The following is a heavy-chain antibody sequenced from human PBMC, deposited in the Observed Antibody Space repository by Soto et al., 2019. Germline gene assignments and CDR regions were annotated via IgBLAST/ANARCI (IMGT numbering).Heavy chain of an antibody. CDR2: VDYSGTT. Sequence: TSETLSLTCAVSGGSISSGGYYWSWIRQPPGKGLEWIGYVDYSGTTNYNPSLESRVTISVDTSKNQFSLKLRSVTAADTAVYYCVRDRWLDPWGQGTLVTVSS. J-gene: IGHJ5*02. V-gene: IGHV4-61*08. CDR3: VRDRWLDP. CDR1: GGSISSGGYY.